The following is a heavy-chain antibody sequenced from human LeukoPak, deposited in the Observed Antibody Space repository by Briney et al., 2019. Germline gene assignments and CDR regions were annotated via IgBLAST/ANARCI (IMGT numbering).Heavy chain of an antibody. J-gene: IGHJ4*02. V-gene: IGHV4-61*03. CDR3: ARAPSTYFYGLGTYSNYFDY. CDR1: GGSVGSGSYY. D-gene: IGHD3-10*01. CDR2: IYYSGGT. Sequence: SETLSLTCTVSGGSVGSGSYYWSWIRQPPGKGLEWIGYIYYSGGTNYNPSLTSRVTISADTSKNHMSLKLSSVTAADTAVYYCARAPSTYFYGLGTYSNYFDYWGQGTLVTVSS.